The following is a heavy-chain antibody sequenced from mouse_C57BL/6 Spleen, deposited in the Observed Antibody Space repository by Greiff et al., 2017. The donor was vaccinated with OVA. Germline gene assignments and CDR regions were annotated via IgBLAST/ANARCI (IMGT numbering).Heavy chain of an antibody. J-gene: IGHJ2*01. V-gene: IGHV1-59*01. Sequence: QVQLQQPGAELVRPGTSVKLSCKASGYTFTSYWMHWVKQRPGQGLEWIGVIDPSDSYTNYNQKFKGKATLTVDTSSSTAYMQLSSLTSEDSAVYYCASWDLYFDYWGQGTTLTVSS. CDR3: ASWDLYFDY. CDR2: IDPSDSYT. CDR1: GYTFTSYW. D-gene: IGHD4-1*01.